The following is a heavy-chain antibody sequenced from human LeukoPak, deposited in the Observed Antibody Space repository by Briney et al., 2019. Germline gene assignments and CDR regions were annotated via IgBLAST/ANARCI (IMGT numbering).Heavy chain of an antibody. V-gene: IGHV4-59*01. CDR2: ISFTGSA. CDR1: GGPIRSYF. D-gene: IGHD2-8*01. Sequence: PSETLSLTCTVSGGPIRSYFWSWIRQSPGKGLEFIGFISFTGSANYNPSLKSRVRISLEASRSQFSLRLSSVTAADTAVYYCATARVMYGPEYWGQGTLVTVSS. J-gene: IGHJ4*02. CDR3: ATARVMYGPEY.